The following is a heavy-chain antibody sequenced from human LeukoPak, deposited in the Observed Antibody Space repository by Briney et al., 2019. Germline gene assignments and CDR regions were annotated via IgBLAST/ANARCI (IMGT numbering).Heavy chain of an antibody. CDR2: INPNSGGT. CDR1: GYTFTGYY. J-gene: IGHJ6*03. D-gene: IGHD3-10*01. Sequence: ASVKVSCKASGYTFTGYYMHWVRQAPGQGLEWMGWINPNSGGTNYAQKFQGRVTMTRDTSISTAYMELSRLRSDDTAVYYCARAATGSGSSRGWYYYYYYMDVWGKGTTVTVSS. CDR3: ARAATGSGSSRGWYYYYYYMDV. V-gene: IGHV1-2*02.